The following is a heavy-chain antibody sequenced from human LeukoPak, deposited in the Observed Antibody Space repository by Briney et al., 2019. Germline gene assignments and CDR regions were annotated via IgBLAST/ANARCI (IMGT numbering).Heavy chain of an antibody. CDR1: GGSMTENY. CDR2: VYYTGST. J-gene: IGHJ4*02. Sequence: SETLSLTCTVAGGSMTENYWNWIRQAPGKGPEWLASVYYTGSTRVTPSLKSRVTVSMNTAKNQFSLTLTSVTPADTAVYFCAGTVMSGYSYPFGYWGQGTQVTVSS. CDR3: AGTVMSGYSYPFGY. V-gene: IGHV4-59*01. D-gene: IGHD5-18*01.